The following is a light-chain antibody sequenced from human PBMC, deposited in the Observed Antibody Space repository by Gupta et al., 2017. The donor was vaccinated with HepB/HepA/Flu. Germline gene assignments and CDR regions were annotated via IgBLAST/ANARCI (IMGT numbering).Light chain of an antibody. CDR1: QSVSSY. CDR2: DAS. Sequence: DIVLTQSPATLSLSPGERATISCRASQSVSSYLAWYQQNPGQAPRLLIYDASNRATGIPARFSGSGSGTDFTLTISSLEPEDFAVYYCQQRSNWSWTFGQGTKVEIK. J-gene: IGKJ1*01. V-gene: IGKV3-11*01. CDR3: QQRSNWSWT.